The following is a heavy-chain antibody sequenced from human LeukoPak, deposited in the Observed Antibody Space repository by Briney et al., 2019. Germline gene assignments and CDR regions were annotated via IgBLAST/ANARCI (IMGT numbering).Heavy chain of an antibody. J-gene: IGHJ1*01. CDR3: ARELVVGPAEYFQN. Sequence: GGSLRLSCAASGFTFSSYWMSWVRQTPGKGLEWVANINKDSSEKYYMDSVRGRFTISRDNAKNSLSLQMNSLRVEDTAVYYCARELVVGPAEYFQNWGQGTLVTVSS. CDR1: GFTFSSYW. D-gene: IGHD2-8*02. CDR2: INKDSSEK. V-gene: IGHV3-7*01.